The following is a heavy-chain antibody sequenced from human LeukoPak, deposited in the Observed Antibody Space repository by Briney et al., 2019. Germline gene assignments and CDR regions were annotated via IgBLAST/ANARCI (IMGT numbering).Heavy chain of an antibody. V-gene: IGHV4-39*01. CDR2: IYYSGST. CDR3: TSRGWIVGLVDY. J-gene: IGHJ4*02. D-gene: IGHD3-22*01. CDR1: GGSISSSSYY. Sequence: PSETLSLTCTVSGGSISSSSYYWGWIRQPPGKGLEWIGSIYYSGSTYYNPSLKSRVSISADTSKNQFSLKVSSVTAADTAVYYCTSRGWIVGLVDYWGQGTLVTVSS.